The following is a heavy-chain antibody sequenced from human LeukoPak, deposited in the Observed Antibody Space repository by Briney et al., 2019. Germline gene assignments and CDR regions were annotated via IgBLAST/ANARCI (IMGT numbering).Heavy chain of an antibody. Sequence: SETLSLTCAVYGGPFSGYYWSWIRQPPGKGLEWIGEINHSGSTNYNPSLKSRVTISVDTSKNQFSLKLSSVTAADTAVYYCARGPYYYDSSGYYRCFDYWGQGTLVTVSS. CDR3: ARGPYYYDSSGYYRCFDY. J-gene: IGHJ4*02. CDR2: INHSGST. V-gene: IGHV4-34*01. D-gene: IGHD3-22*01. CDR1: GGPFSGYY.